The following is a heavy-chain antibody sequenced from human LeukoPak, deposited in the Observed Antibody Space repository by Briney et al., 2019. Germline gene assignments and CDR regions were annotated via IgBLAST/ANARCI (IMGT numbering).Heavy chain of an antibody. V-gene: IGHV4-34*01. D-gene: IGHD2-21*02. Sequence: PSETLSLTCAVYGGSFSGYYWSWIRQPPGKGLEWIGEISHSGSTNYNPSLKSRVTISVDTSKNQFSLKLSSVTAADTAVYYCARGGSRGVVVTARSAFDIWGQGTMVTVSS. CDR3: ARGGSRGVVVTARSAFDI. J-gene: IGHJ3*02. CDR2: ISHSGST. CDR1: GGSFSGYY.